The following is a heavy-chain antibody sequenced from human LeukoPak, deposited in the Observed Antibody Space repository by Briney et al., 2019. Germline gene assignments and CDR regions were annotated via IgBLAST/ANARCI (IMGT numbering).Heavy chain of an antibody. D-gene: IGHD4-17*01. V-gene: IGHV5-51*01. Sequence: PGEALKISCTGSGYSFTSYWIGWVRPTPGKGLGWMGIIYPGDSDTRYSPSFQGQVPISADKSISTAYLQWSSLKASDTAMYYCSRHTYGDYVSNNLFDPWGQGTLVTVSS. CDR2: IYPGDSDT. J-gene: IGHJ5*02. CDR3: SRHTYGDYVSNNLFDP. CDR1: GYSFTSYW.